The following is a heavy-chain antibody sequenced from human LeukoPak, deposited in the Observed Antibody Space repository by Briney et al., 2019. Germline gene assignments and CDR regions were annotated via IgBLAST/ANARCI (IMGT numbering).Heavy chain of an antibody. J-gene: IGHJ6*02. D-gene: IGHD2-15*01. Sequence: ASVKVSCKASGYTFTSYGISWVRQAPGQGLEWMGWISAYNGNTNYAQKLQGRVTMTTGTSTSTAYMELRSLRSDDTAVYYCARDRELLRYYYYGMDVWGQGTTVTVSS. CDR1: GYTFTSYG. CDR2: ISAYNGNT. V-gene: IGHV1-18*01. CDR3: ARDRELLRYYYYGMDV.